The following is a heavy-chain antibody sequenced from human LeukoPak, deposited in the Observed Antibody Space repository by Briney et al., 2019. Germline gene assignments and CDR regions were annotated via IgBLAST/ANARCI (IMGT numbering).Heavy chain of an antibody. D-gene: IGHD5-12*01. V-gene: IGHV3-48*02. CDR3: ARDVNSGYYFDY. Sequence: DSVKGRFTISRDNAKNSLCLQMNSLRDEDTVVYYCARDVNSGYYFDYWGQGILVTVSS. J-gene: IGHJ4*02.